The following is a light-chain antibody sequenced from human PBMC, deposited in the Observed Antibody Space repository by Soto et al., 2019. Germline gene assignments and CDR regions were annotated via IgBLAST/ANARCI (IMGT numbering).Light chain of an antibody. CDR1: QSISGN. J-gene: IGKJ5*01. CDR2: GAS. CDR3: QQYNNWPPT. Sequence: EIVMTHSPATLSLSPWERATLSCRASQSISGNLAWYQQKPGQAPRLLIYGASTRATGVPARFSDSGSETEFSLTISSLQSEDFAVYYCQQYNNWPPTFGQGTRLEIK. V-gene: IGKV3-15*01.